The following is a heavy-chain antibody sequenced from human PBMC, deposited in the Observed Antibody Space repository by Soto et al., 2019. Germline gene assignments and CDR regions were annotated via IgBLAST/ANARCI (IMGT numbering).Heavy chain of an antibody. CDR1: GFTFSKAW. V-gene: IGHV3-15*01. CDR3: TTDSGMSPYSFDY. J-gene: IGHJ4*02. D-gene: IGHD1-26*01. Sequence: GGSLRLSFATSGFTFSKAWVGWVRQAPGKGLEWVGRIMSKTDGGTTDYAAPVKGRFTISRDDSKSTLYLQMNSLKTEDTAFYYCTTDSGMSPYSFDYWGQGTLVTVS. CDR2: IMSKTDGGTT.